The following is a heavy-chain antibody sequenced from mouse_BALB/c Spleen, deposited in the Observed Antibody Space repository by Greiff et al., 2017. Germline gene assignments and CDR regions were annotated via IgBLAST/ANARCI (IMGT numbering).Heavy chain of an antibody. D-gene: IGHD2-14*01. CDR1: GYTFTSYT. CDR3: ARDMYGFDY. J-gene: IGHJ2*01. Sequence: QVHVKQSGAELARPGASVKMSCKASGYTFTSYTMHWVKQRPGQGLEWIGYINPSSGYTNYNQKFKDKATLTADKSSSTAYMQLSSLTSEDSAVYYCARDMYGFDYWGQGTTLTVSS. V-gene: IGHV1-4*01. CDR2: INPSSGYT.